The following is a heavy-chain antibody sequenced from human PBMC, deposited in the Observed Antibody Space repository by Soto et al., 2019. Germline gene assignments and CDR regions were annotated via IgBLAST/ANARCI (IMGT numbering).Heavy chain of an antibody. CDR3: AKDPTWGSSWYGYFDY. D-gene: IGHD6-13*01. Sequence: GGSLRLSCAASGFTFSSYGMHWVRQAPGKGLEWVAVISYDGSNKYYADSVKGRFTISRDNSKNTLYLQMNSLRAEDTAVYYCAKDPTWGSSWYGYFDYWGQGTLVTVSS. CDR1: GFTFSSYG. V-gene: IGHV3-30*18. CDR2: ISYDGSNK. J-gene: IGHJ4*02.